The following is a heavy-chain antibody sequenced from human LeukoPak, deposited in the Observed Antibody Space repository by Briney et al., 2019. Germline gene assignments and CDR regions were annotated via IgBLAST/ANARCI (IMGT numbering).Heavy chain of an antibody. CDR1: GGSFSGYY. Sequence: SETLSLTCAISGGSFSGYYWTWIREAPGKGLEWIGEMHYSGATSYKPSLRGRVTISRGTSENQLSLEVTSVTAADTAVYYCARGILGLYYFDVWGRGTPVTVSS. D-gene: IGHD3-16*01. J-gene: IGHJ2*01. CDR2: MHYSGAT. V-gene: IGHV4-34*01. CDR3: ARGILGLYYFDV.